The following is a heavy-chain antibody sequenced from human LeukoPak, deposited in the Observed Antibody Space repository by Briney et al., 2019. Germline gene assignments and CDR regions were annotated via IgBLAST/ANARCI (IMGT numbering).Heavy chain of an antibody. D-gene: IGHD2-21*01. CDR2: ISYDGSNE. J-gene: IGHJ4*02. Sequence: GGSLRLSREASGFTFSTYAMHWVRQAPGKGLEWVSEISYDGSNEYYADSVKGRFTISRGKSENTLYLQMNSLTAEDSAVYYCARARVRGVSFFAYWGQGTLVTVSS. CDR1: GFTFSTYA. CDR3: ARARVRGVSFFAY. V-gene: IGHV3-30*01.